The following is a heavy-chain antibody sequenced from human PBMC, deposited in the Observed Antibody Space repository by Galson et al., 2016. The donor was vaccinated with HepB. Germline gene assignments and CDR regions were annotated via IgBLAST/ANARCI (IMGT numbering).Heavy chain of an antibody. CDR3: ATDNLAYCGADCYS. Sequence: SLRLSCAASGFTFSSYWMHWVRQAPGKGLEWVSSISGSGRITYYADSVRGRFTISRDNSKSTLYLRMNSLRAEDTAVYYCATDNLAYCGADCYSWGQGTRVTVSS. CDR2: ISGSGRIT. D-gene: IGHD2-21*02. J-gene: IGHJ5*02. CDR1: GFTFSSYW. V-gene: IGHV3-23*01.